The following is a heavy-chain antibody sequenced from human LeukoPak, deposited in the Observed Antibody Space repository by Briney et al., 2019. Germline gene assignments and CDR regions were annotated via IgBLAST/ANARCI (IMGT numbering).Heavy chain of an antibody. CDR3: VRVGGRSSIGGDC. J-gene: IGHJ4*02. CDR1: GFTFSSYW. Sequence: GGSLTLSCAASGFTFSSYWMHWVRQAPGTGLVWFSRIKSDGSNSNYADCVKGRFTISRDNAKHTLYLQMNSLRAEDTAVYHCVRVGGRSSIGGDCWGQGTLVTVSS. D-gene: IGHD3-10*01. V-gene: IGHV3-74*01. CDR2: IKSDGSNS.